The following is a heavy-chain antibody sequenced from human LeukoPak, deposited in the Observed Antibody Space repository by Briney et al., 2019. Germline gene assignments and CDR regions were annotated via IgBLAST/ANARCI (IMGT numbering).Heavy chain of an antibody. Sequence: PGRSLRLSCAASGFTFSDYAMSWVRQAAGKGLEWVSGISDTGRRTYYTDSVKGRFTISRDDSKKTVYLQMKTLTAEDTAIYFCARHDSFIPYWGQGTLVSVSS. CDR1: GFTFSDYA. J-gene: IGHJ4*02. V-gene: IGHV3-23*01. CDR2: ISDTGRRT. CDR3: ARHDSFIPY. D-gene: IGHD5-18*01.